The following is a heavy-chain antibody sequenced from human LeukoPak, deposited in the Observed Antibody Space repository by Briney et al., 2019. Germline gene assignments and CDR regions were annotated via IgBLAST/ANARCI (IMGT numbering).Heavy chain of an antibody. Sequence: SETLSLTCAVYGGSFIGYYWSWIRQPPGKGLEWIGEINHSGGANHNPSLKSRVTISADTSKSQFSLKLGSVTAADTAVYYCARVPLRFLEPFDYWGQGTLVTVSS. CDR2: INHSGGA. J-gene: IGHJ4*02. D-gene: IGHD3-3*01. CDR1: GGSFIGYY. CDR3: ARVPLRFLEPFDY. V-gene: IGHV4-34*01.